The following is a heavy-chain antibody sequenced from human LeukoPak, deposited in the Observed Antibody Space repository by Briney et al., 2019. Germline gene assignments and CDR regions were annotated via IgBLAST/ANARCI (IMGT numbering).Heavy chain of an antibody. CDR2: IYHSGST. J-gene: IGHJ6*02. D-gene: IGHD3-22*01. CDR3: ARLYYDSSGYIPSLYGMDV. CDR1: GGSISSGGYY. Sequence: SQTLSLTCTVSGGSISSGGYYWSWIRQPPGKGLEWIGYIYHSGSTYYNPSLESRVTISVDTSKNQFSLKLSSVTAADTAVYYCARLYYDSSGYIPSLYGMDVWGQGTTVTVSS. V-gene: IGHV4-30-2*01.